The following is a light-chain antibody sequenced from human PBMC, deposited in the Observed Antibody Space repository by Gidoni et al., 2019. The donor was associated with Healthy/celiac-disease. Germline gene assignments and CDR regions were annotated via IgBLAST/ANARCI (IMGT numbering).Light chain of an antibody. CDR3: QKYNSAPPGYT. Sequence: DIQMTQSPSSLSASVGDRVTITCRASQGISNYLAWYQQKPGKVPKLLIYAASTLQSGVPSRFSGSGSGTDFTLTISSLQPEDDATYYCQKYNSAPPGYTFGPGTKVDIK. J-gene: IGKJ3*01. V-gene: IGKV1-27*01. CDR1: QGISNY. CDR2: AAS.